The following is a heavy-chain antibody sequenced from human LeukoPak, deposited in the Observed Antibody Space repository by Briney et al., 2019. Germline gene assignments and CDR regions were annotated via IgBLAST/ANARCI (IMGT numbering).Heavy chain of an antibody. CDR1: GFTFSYYA. CDR2: ISNDGDNR. D-gene: IGHD5-24*01. Sequence: GRSLRLSCVASGFTSGFTFSYYAMHWVRQAPGKGLEWVAFISNDGDNRYFADSVKGRFTISRDNSKNTVYLQMNSLGAEDTAVYYCADSDGYYYDVWGRGTLVTVS. J-gene: IGHJ4*02. CDR3: ADSDGYYYDV. V-gene: IGHV3-30-3*01.